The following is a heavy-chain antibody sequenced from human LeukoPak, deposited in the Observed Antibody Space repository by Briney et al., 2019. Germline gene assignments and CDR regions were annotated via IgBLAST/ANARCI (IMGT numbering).Heavy chain of an antibody. Sequence: SETPSLTCAVYGESFSGFYWSWIRQPLGKGLEWIGEINHSGTTNYNPSLKGRVIISVDTSKNQFSLKLSSVTAADTAVYYCARGRCGDDCYPNWFDPWGQGTLVTVSS. CDR2: INHSGTT. J-gene: IGHJ5*02. CDR1: GESFSGFY. CDR3: ARGRCGDDCYPNWFDP. V-gene: IGHV4-34*01. D-gene: IGHD2-21*02.